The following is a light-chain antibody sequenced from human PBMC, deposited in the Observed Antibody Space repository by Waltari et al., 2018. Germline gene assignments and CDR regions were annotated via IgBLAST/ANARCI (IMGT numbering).Light chain of an antibody. Sequence: QSALTQPASVSGSSRQSITLSCPGTTSDVGGYNHVPCYQQHPGKAPKLMIYDVSKRPSGVSDRFSGSKSGNTASLTISGLQTEDEADYYCSSYSRSSTFYVFGTGTKVTVL. CDR1: TSDVGGYNH. V-gene: IGLV2-14*03. J-gene: IGLJ1*01. CDR2: DVS. CDR3: SSYSRSSTFYV.